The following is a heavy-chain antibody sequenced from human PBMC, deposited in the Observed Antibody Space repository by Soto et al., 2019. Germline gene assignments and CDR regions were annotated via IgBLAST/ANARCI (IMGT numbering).Heavy chain of an antibody. CDR2: IRQDGGDE. CDR3: TWGRGWLQTD. CDR1: GFSFTTFW. J-gene: IGHJ4*02. Sequence: EVQLVESGGGLVHPGGSLRLSCADSGFSFTTFWMTWVRQAPGKGLEWVAIIRQDGGDEFYEDSVQGRFTISRDNAKNSLYLQMNSLRVEDTAVYYCTWGRGWLQTDWGQGTLVTVSS. V-gene: IGHV3-7*04. D-gene: IGHD6-19*01.